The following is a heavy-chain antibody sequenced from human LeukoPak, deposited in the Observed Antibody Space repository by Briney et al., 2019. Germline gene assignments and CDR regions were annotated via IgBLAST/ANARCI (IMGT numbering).Heavy chain of an antibody. CDR3: ARGGGFYGY. J-gene: IGHJ4*02. Sequence: GGSLRLSCAASGFTLSNYWMSWVRQAPGKGLEWLANIKQDGSEKYYVDSVKGRFTISRDNAKNSLYLQVNSLRAEDTAVYYCARGGGFYGYWGQGTLVTVSS. CDR2: IKQDGSEK. V-gene: IGHV3-7*05. CDR1: GFTLSNYW. D-gene: IGHD1-26*01.